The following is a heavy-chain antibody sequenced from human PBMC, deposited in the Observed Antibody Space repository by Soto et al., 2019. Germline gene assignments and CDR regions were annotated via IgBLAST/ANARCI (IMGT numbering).Heavy chain of an antibody. CDR2: INEDSTYI. D-gene: IGHD3-9*01. J-gene: IGHJ6*03. V-gene: IGHV3-21*02. CDR3: VRDLGRYFRSGYMDL. CDR1: GFAFNTYS. Sequence: EVQLVESGGGPVKPGGSLRLCCTASGFAFNTYSMNWVRQAPGKGLEWVSSINEDSTYIYYADSLRGRITISRDNAKDSLFLQMNSLRPDDTAVYYCVRDLGRYFRSGYMDLWGDGATVTVSS.